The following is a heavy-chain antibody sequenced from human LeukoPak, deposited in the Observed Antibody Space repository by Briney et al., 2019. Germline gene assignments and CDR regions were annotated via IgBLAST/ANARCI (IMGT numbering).Heavy chain of an antibody. CDR3: AKDMVDWVNTAMGEEYFQH. CDR2: IRYDGSNK. Sequence: GGSLRHSCAASGFTFSSYGMHWVRQAPGKGLEWVAFIRYDGSNKYYADSVKGRFTISRDNSKNTLYLQMNSLRAEDTAVYYCAKDMVDWVNTAMGEEYFQHWGQGTLVTVSS. J-gene: IGHJ1*01. CDR1: GFTFSSYG. V-gene: IGHV3-30*02. D-gene: IGHD5-18*01.